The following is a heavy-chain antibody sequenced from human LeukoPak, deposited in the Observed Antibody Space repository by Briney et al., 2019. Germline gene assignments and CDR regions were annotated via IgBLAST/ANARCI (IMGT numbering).Heavy chain of an antibody. CDR2: IIPIFGTA. V-gene: IGHV1-69*05. D-gene: IGHD3-10*01. J-gene: IGHJ6*03. CDR3: ARELLWFGESKDYYYYYMDV. CDR1: GYTFTSYG. Sequence: ASVKVSCKASGYTFTSYGISWVRQAPGQGLEWMGGIIPIFGTANYAQKFQGRVTITTDESTSTAYMELSSLRSEDTAVYYCARELLWFGESKDYYYYYMDVWGKGTTVTVSS.